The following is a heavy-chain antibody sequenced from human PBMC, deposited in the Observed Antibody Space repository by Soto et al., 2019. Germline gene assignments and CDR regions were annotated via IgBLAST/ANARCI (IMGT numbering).Heavy chain of an antibody. CDR3: AKCMGSTSCRNFVY. V-gene: IGHV3-23*01. CDR1: GFTFSTYG. J-gene: IGHJ4*02. Sequence: EVQLLESGGGLIQPGGSLRLSCAASGFTFSTYGMSWVRQAPGKGLEWVSGISGSGGSTSYADSVKGRFTISRDNSKNTLYVQMNSLRAEDTAVYYCAKCMGSTSCRNFVYWGQGTLVTVSS. CDR2: ISGSGGST. D-gene: IGHD2-2*01.